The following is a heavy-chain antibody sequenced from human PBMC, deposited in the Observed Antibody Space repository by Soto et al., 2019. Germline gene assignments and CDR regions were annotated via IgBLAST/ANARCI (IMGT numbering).Heavy chain of an antibody. D-gene: IGHD3-3*01. CDR2: MNPNSGNT. CDR1: GYTFTSYD. Sequence: QVQLVQSGAEVKKPGASVKVSCKASGYTFTSYDINWVRQATGQGLEWMGWMNPNSGNTGYAQKFQGRVTMTRNTSISTAYMELSSLRSEDTAVYYCARGQSTIFGVVIIIDYWGQGTLVTVSS. CDR3: ARGQSTIFGVVIIIDY. V-gene: IGHV1-8*01. J-gene: IGHJ4*02.